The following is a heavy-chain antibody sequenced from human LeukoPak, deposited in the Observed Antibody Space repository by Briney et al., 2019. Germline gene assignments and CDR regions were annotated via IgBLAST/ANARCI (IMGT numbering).Heavy chain of an antibody. CDR3: ARRGVITYYYGMDV. V-gene: IGHV4-59*12. CDR1: GGSISSYY. CDR2: IYYSGST. D-gene: IGHD3-10*01. J-gene: IGHJ6*04. Sequence: PETLSLTCTVSGGSISSYYWSWIRQPPGKGLEWIGYIYYSGSTNYNPSLKSRVTISVDTSKNQFSLKLSSVTAADTAVYYCARRGVITYYYGMDVWGKGTTVTVSS.